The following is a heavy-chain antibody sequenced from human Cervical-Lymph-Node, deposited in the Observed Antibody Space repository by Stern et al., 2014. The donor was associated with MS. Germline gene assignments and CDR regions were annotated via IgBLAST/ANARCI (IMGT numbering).Heavy chain of an antibody. Sequence: QLVESGPEVKKPGTSVKVSCKASGFTFTSSAVQWVRQARGQRLEWVGWIGVGSGNTNYAQKFQERVTITRDISTSTAYMELSSLRSEDTAVYYCAAVPDYYDSSGYDAFDIWGQGTMVTVSS. CDR1: GFTFTSSA. CDR2: IGVGSGNT. CDR3: AAVPDYYDSSGYDAFDI. J-gene: IGHJ3*02. D-gene: IGHD3-22*01. V-gene: IGHV1-58*01.